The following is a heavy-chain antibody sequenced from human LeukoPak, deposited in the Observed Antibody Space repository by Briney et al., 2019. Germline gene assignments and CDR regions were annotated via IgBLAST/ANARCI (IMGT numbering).Heavy chain of an antibody. CDR1: GFTFSSYW. V-gene: IGHV3-74*01. J-gene: IGHJ4*02. CDR2: IKSDGSTT. Sequence: PGGSLRHSCAASGFTFSSYWMHWVRQAPGKGLVWVSRIKSDGSTTTYADSVKGRFTISRDNAKNTLYLQMNSLRAEDTAVYYCARVVDTHFDYWGQGTLVTVSS. D-gene: IGHD5-18*01. CDR3: ARVVDTHFDY.